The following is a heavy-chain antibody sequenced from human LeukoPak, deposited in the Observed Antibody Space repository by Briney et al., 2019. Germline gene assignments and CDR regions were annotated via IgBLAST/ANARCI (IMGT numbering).Heavy chain of an antibody. CDR2: IGSKAYGETA. J-gene: IGHJ4*02. V-gene: IGHV3-49*03. D-gene: IGHD1-1*01. Sequence: AGGSLRLSCTASGFTFGDYAMSWIRQAPGKGLEWVGFIGSKAYGETADYAASVKGRFTISRDDSKAIAYLQMNSLKTEDTAVYHCTRDRGAYNLYDYWGQGTLVTVSS. CDR3: TRDRGAYNLYDY. CDR1: GFTFGDYA.